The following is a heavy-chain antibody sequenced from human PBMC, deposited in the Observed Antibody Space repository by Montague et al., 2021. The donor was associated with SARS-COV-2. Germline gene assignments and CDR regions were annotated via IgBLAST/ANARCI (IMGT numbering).Heavy chain of an antibody. CDR1: GFTFSSYA. J-gene: IGHJ3*02. V-gene: IGHV3-30-3*01. D-gene: IGHD6-13*01. Sequence: SLRLSCAASGFTFSSYAMHWVRQAPGKGLEWVAVISYDGSNKYYADSVKGRFTISRDNSKNTLYLQMNSLRAEDTAVYYCARYRDSSSWYVRDDAFDIWGQGTMVTVSS. CDR3: ARYRDSSSWYVRDDAFDI. CDR2: ISYDGSNK.